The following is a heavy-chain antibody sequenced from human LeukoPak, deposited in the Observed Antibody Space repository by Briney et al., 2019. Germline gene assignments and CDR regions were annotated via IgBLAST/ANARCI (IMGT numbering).Heavy chain of an antibody. Sequence: ASVKVSCKASGGPFSSYAISWVRQAPGQGLEWMGRIIPILRITNYAQSFQGRVTITADKSTSTAYMELSRLRSDDTAIYYCARGGFDYWGQGTLVTVSS. CDR3: ARGGFDY. V-gene: IGHV1-69*04. CDR1: GGPFSSYA. CDR2: IIPILRIT. J-gene: IGHJ4*02.